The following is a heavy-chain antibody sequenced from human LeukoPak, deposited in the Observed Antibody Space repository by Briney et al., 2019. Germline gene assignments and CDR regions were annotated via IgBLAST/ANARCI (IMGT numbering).Heavy chain of an antibody. D-gene: IGHD3-22*01. CDR3: ASYYYDSSGYASYYFDY. J-gene: IGHJ4*02. Sequence: SSETLSLTCAVSGGSISSGGYSWSWIRQPPGRGLEWIGYIYHSGSTYYSPSLKSRVTISVDRSKSQFSLKLSSVTAADTAVYYCASYYYDSSGYASYYFDYWGQGTLVTVSS. CDR2: IYHSGST. V-gene: IGHV4-30-2*01. CDR1: GGSISSGGYS.